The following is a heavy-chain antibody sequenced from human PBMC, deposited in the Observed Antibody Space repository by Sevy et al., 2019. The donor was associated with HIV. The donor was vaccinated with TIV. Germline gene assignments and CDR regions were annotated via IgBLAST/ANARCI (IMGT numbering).Heavy chain of an antibody. V-gene: IGHV3-30*02. CDR2: IWYDGSNI. CDR1: GFTFSSHG. Sequence: GGSLRLSCAASGFTFSSHGMHWVRQAPGKGLEWVAVIWYDGSNIFYADSVKGRFTISRDNSKNTLYLQMNSLRAEDTAVYYCAKGGPSIAANYYYYGMDVWGQGTTVTVSS. CDR3: AKGGPSIAANYYYYGMDV. J-gene: IGHJ6*02. D-gene: IGHD6-6*01.